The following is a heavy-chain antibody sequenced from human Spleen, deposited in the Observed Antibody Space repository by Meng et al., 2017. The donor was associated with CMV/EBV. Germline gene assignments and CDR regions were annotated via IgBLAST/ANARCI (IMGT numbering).Heavy chain of an antibody. Sequence: GGSLRLSCAASGFTFSSYAMHWVRQAPGKGLEWVAVISYDGSNKYYADSVKGRFTISRDNSKNTLYLQMNSLRAEDTAVYYCAREWGYGSDLVASYYFDYWGQGTLVTVSS. J-gene: IGHJ4*02. CDR1: GFTFSSYA. CDR2: ISYDGSNK. V-gene: IGHV3-30-3*01. D-gene: IGHD3-10*01. CDR3: AREWGYGSDLVASYYFDY.